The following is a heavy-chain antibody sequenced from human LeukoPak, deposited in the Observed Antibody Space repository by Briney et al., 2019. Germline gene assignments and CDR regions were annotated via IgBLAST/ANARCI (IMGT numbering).Heavy chain of an antibody. V-gene: IGHV4-34*01. Sequence: SESLSLTCAVYGGSFSGYYWSWIRQPPGKGLEWIGEINHSGSTNYNPSLKSRVTISVDTSKNQFSLKLSSVTAADTAVYYCAREGSSSSAFDIWGQGTMVTVSS. D-gene: IGHD6-6*01. J-gene: IGHJ3*02. CDR3: AREGSSSSAFDI. CDR2: INHSGST. CDR1: GGSFSGYY.